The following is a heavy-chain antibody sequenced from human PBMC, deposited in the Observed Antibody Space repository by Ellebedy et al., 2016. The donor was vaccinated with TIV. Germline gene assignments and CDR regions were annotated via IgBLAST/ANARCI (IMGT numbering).Heavy chain of an antibody. CDR1: GFTVSRNY. Sequence: PGGSLRLSCAAFGFTVSRNYLTWVRQAPGKGLEWVSVIYSGGGTYYADSVKGRFTISRDNAKNTVFLQMNSLRAEDTAVYFCAKEGDPRGRHSDSTWHWYFDLWGRGTLVTVSS. D-gene: IGHD3-22*01. V-gene: IGHV3-53*01. CDR2: IYSGGGT. J-gene: IGHJ2*01. CDR3: AKEGDPRGRHSDSTWHWYFDL.